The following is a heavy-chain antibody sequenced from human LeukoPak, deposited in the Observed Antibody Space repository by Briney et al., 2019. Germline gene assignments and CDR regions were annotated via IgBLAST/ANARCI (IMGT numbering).Heavy chain of an antibody. CDR1: GFSFSTCS. J-gene: IGHJ4*02. CDR3: ATPVTKGY. D-gene: IGHD4-17*01. V-gene: IGHV3-48*01. CDR2: ISSSGNII. Sequence: GGSLRLSCVVSGFSFSTCSLNWIRQAPGKGLEWVSYISSSGNIIYYADSVKGRFTVSRDNSKNTLYLQLNSLRVDDTAVYYCATPVTKGYWGQGTLVTVSS.